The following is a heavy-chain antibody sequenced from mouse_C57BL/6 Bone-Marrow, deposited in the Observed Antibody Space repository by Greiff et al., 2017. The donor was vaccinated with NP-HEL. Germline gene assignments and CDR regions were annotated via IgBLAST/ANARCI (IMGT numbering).Heavy chain of an antibody. Sequence: QVQLQQSGPELVKPGASVKISCKASGYAFSSSWMNWVKQRPGKGLEWIGRIYPGDGDTNYNGKFKGKATLTADKSSSTAYMQLSILTSDASVFSFCAAYSNYGDPWFAYWGQGTLVTVSA. CDR2: IYPGDGDT. V-gene: IGHV1-82*01. CDR1: GYAFSSSW. CDR3: AAYSNYGDPWFAY. J-gene: IGHJ3*01. D-gene: IGHD2-5*01.